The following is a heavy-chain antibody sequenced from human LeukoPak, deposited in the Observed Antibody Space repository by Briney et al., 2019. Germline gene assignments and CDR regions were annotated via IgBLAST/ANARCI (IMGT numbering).Heavy chain of an antibody. CDR1: GGSISRGSYY. D-gene: IGHD3-22*01. J-gene: IGHJ3*02. Sequence: TSETLSLTCTVSGGSISRGSYYWSWIRQPAGKGLEWIGRIYPSGSTNYNPSLKSRVTISADTSKNQFPLKLSSVTAADTAVYYCARVYDSSALGAFDIWGQGTVVTVSS. CDR2: IYPSGST. V-gene: IGHV4-61*02. CDR3: ARVYDSSALGAFDI.